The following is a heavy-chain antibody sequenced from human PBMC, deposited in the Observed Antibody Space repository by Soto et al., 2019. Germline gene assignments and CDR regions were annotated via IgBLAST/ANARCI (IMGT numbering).Heavy chain of an antibody. J-gene: IGHJ4*02. CDR3: ARADGYAFDY. Sequence: QVQLQESGPGLVKPSETLSLTCTVSGGSISSAAYYWSWVRQPPRKGLEWIGYIYYSGSTYYNPSLKSRVAISIDTSNNQCSLKLSSVTAADTGVYYCARADGYAFDYWGQGTLVTVSS. V-gene: IGHV4-30-4*01. CDR2: IYYSGST. D-gene: IGHD2-2*01. CDR1: GGSISSAAYY.